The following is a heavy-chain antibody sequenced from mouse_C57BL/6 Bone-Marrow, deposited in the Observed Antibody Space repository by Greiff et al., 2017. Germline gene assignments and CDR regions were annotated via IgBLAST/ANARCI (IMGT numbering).Heavy chain of an antibody. D-gene: IGHD2-1*01. Sequence: VQLQQSGAELARPGASVTMSCKASGYTFTSYTMHWVKQRPGQGLEWIGYINPSSGYTKYNQKFKDKATLTADKSSSTAYMQLSSLTSEDSAVYYCARPPLLSYFDYWGQGTTLTVSS. V-gene: IGHV1-4*01. CDR1: GYTFTSYT. J-gene: IGHJ2*01. CDR3: ARPPLLSYFDY. CDR2: INPSSGYT.